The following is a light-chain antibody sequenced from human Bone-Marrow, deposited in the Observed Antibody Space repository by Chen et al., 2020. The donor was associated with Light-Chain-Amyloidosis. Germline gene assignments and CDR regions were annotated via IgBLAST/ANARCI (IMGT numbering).Light chain of an antibody. CDR2: GDA. J-gene: IGLJ1*01. Sequence: QSVLTQPPSASGTPGQRVSISCSGSNSNIGGNPVNWYQQFPGTAPKLLLYGDAQRPSGVPDRFSGSKSGTSASLAISGLQSDDEADYYCAAWDDSLNSYVFGAGTQVTVL. V-gene: IGLV1-44*01. CDR3: AAWDDSLNSYV. CDR1: NSNIGGNP.